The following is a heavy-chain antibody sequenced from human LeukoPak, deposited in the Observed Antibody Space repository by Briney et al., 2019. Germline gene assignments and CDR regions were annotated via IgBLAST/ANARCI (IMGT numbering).Heavy chain of an antibody. J-gene: IGHJ4*02. D-gene: IGHD2-2*01. CDR2: ISGSGGST. Sequence: PGGSLRLSCAASGFTFSSYAMSWVRQAPGKGVEWVSAISGSGGSTYYADSVKGRFTISRDNSKNTLYLQMNSLRAEDTAVYYCAKGARGYCSSTSCPLPFDYWGQGTLVTVSS. CDR1: GFTFSSYA. CDR3: AKGARGYCSSTSCPLPFDY. V-gene: IGHV3-23*01.